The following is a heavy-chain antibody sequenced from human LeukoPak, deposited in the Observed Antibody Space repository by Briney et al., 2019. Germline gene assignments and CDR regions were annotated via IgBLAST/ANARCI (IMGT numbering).Heavy chain of an antibody. Sequence: ASVKVSCKASGYTFTSYGISWVRQAPGQGLEWMGWISAYNGNTNYAQKLQGRVTMTTDTSTSTAYMELSSLRSEDTAVYYCAAEGTIYCSSTSCLQGAPHYYMDVWGKGTTVTVSS. D-gene: IGHD2-2*01. V-gene: IGHV1-18*01. CDR2: ISAYNGNT. CDR1: GYTFTSYG. J-gene: IGHJ6*03. CDR3: AAEGTIYCSSTSCLQGAPHYYMDV.